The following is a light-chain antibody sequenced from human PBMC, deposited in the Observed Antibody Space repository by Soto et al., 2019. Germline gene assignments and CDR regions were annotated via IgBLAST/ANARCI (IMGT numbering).Light chain of an antibody. J-gene: IGLJ2*01. Sequence: SYELTQPPSVSVAPGQTATITCGGNNIRSKSVQWYQQKPGQAPVLVVYDDSDRPSGTPERFSGSNSENTATLTISRVEAGDEADFYCQVWDRSSDYVVFGGGTKLTVL. CDR1: NIRSKS. V-gene: IGLV3-21*02. CDR2: DDS. CDR3: QVWDRSSDYVV.